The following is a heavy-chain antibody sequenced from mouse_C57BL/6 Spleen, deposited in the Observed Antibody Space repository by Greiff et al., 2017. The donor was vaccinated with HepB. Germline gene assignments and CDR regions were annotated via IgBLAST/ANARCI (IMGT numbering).Heavy chain of an antibody. Sequence: EVQLQQSVAELVRPGASVKLSCTASGFNIKNTSMHWVKQRPEQGLEWIGRIDPANGNTKYAPKFQGKATITADTSTNTHYLQLSSLTSEDTAIYCCAYYSNWYFDVWGTGTTVTVSS. CDR3: AYYSNWYFDV. J-gene: IGHJ1*03. CDR2: IDPANGNT. CDR1: GFNIKNTS. V-gene: IGHV14-3*01. D-gene: IGHD2-5*01.